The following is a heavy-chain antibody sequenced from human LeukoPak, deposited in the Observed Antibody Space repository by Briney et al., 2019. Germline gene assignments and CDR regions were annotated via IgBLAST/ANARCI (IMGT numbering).Heavy chain of an antibody. J-gene: IGHJ4*02. D-gene: IGHD6-13*01. V-gene: IGHV3-23*01. CDR1: GFTFSTYA. Sequence: GGSLRLSCAASGFTFSTYAMSWVRQTPGKGLEWVSGISGSGGSTYYADSVKGRFTISRDNFKNTLYLQMNGLRAEDTAVYYCAKDKSKQQLTLPYFDYWGQGTLVTVSS. CDR2: ISGSGGST. CDR3: AKDKSKQQLTLPYFDY.